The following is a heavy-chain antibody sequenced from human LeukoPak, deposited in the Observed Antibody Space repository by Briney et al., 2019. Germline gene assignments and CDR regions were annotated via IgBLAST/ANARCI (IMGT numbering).Heavy chain of an antibody. CDR2: IYSGGST. Sequence: GGSLRLSCAASGFTVSSNYMSWVRQAPGKGLEWVSVIYSGGSTYYADSVKGRFTISRDNSKNTLYLQTNSLRAEDTAVYYCAREPYGSPDYWGQGTLVTVSS. V-gene: IGHV3-66*01. J-gene: IGHJ4*02. CDR1: GFTVSSNY. D-gene: IGHD3-10*01. CDR3: AREPYGSPDY.